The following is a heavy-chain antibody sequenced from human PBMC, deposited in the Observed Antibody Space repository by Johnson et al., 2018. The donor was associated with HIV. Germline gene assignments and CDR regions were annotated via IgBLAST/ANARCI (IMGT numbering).Heavy chain of an antibody. V-gene: IGHV3-53*01. Sequence: VQLVESGGGLIQPGGSLRLSCAASGFTVSSNYMTWVRQAPGKGLEWVSVIFIGGSTYYGDSVKGRFTISRDNSKNTVYLQMSSLRVEDTAVYYCARDRIVVGLGGGAFDIWGQGAVVTVSS. CDR2: IFIGGST. CDR1: GFTVSSNY. J-gene: IGHJ3*02. CDR3: ARDRIVVGLGGGAFDI. D-gene: IGHD3-22*01.